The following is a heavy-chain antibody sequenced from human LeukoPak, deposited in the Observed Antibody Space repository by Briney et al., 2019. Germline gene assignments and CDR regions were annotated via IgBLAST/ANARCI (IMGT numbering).Heavy chain of an antibody. CDR1: GGTFSSYA. V-gene: IGHV1-69*04. CDR2: IIAILGIA. D-gene: IGHD3-10*01. J-gene: IGHJ4*02. CDR3: AREQRFGEIFIDY. Sequence: SVKVSCKASGGTFSSYAISWVRQAPGQGLEWMGRIIAILGIANYAQKFQGRVTITADKSTSTAYMELSSLRSEDTAVYYCAREQRFGEIFIDYWGQGTLVTVSS.